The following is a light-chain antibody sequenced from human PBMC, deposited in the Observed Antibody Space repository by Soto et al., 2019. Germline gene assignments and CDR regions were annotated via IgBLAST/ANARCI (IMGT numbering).Light chain of an antibody. CDR2: QDS. J-gene: IGLJ2*01. CDR3: QEWDSSTAVV. V-gene: IGLV3-1*01. Sequence: SYELTQPPSVSVSPGQTASITCSGDKLGDKYACWYQQKPGQSPVLVIYQDSKRPSGIPGRFSGSNSGNTATLTISGTQAMDEAYYYCQEWDSSTAVVFGGGTKLTVL. CDR1: KLGDKY.